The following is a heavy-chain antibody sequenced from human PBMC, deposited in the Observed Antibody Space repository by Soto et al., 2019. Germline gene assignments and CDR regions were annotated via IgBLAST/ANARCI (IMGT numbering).Heavy chain of an antibody. CDR1: GYTFTGYY. CDR2: INPNSGGT. V-gene: IGHV1-2*02. J-gene: IGHJ6*02. Sequence: ASVNVSCKASGYTFTGYYMHWVRQAPGQGLEWMGWINPNSGGTNYAQKFQGRVTMTRDTSISTAYMELSRLRSDDTAVYYCARDPLYCSSTSCYSYRMDVWGQGTTVTVSS. CDR3: ARDPLYCSSTSCYSYRMDV. D-gene: IGHD2-2*02.